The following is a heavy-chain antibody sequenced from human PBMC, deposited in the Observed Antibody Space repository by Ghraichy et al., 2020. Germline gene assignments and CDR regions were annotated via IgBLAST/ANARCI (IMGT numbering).Heavy chain of an antibody. J-gene: IGHJ5*02. V-gene: IGHV4-34*01. D-gene: IGHD4-17*01. Sequence: SQTLSLTCAVYGGSFSGYYWSWIRQPPGKGLEWIGEINHSGSTNYNPSLKSRVTISVDTSKNQFSLKLSSVTAADTAVYYCARGLARGHDYGDYEGNWFDPWGQGTLVTVSS. CDR3: ARGLARGHDYGDYEGNWFDP. CDR1: GGSFSGYY. CDR2: INHSGST.